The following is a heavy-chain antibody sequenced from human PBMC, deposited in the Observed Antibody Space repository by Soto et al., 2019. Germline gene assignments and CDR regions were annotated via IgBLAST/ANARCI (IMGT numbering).Heavy chain of an antibody. CDR1: GGSISVYY. Sequence: SETPSLTCTVSGGSISVYYWSCIRQPPGKGLEWIGYMYNTGSTVYNPSFKSRVTISVDTSKNQFSLKLNSVTAADTAVYYCARDLWGYCGTDCYPLDVWGQGTTVTVSS. J-gene: IGHJ6*02. CDR3: ARDLWGYCGTDCYPLDV. V-gene: IGHV4-59*01. CDR2: MYNTGST. D-gene: IGHD2-21*02.